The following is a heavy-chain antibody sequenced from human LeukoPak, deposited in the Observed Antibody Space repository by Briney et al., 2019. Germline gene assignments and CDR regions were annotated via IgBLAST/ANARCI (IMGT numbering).Heavy chain of an antibody. D-gene: IGHD3-10*01. CDR3: ARVLAMVRGAPFDY. CDR1: GYTFTSYG. Sequence: ASVKVSCKASGYTFTSYGMNWVRQAPGQGLEWMGWINTDTGNPTYAQGFTGRFVFSLDTSVSTAYLQISSLKAEDTAVYYCARVLAMVRGAPFDYRGQGTLVTVSS. CDR2: INTDTGNP. V-gene: IGHV7-4-1*02. J-gene: IGHJ4*02.